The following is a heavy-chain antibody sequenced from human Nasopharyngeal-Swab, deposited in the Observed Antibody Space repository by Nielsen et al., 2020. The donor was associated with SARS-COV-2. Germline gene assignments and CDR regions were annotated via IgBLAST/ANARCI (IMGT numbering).Heavy chain of an antibody. V-gene: IGHV3-23*01. D-gene: IGHD2-2*01. CDR1: GFTFSSYA. Sequence: GESLKISCAAPGFTFSSYAMSWVRQAPGKGLEWVSAISGSGGSTYYADSVKGRFTISRDNSKNTLYLQMNSLRAEDTAVYYCAKSSRIVVVPAAKWFDPWGQGTLVTVSS. CDR3: AKSSRIVVVPAAKWFDP. J-gene: IGHJ5*02. CDR2: ISGSGGST.